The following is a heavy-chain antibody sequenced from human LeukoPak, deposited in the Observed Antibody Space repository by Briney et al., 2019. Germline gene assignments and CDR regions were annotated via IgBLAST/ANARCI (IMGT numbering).Heavy chain of an antibody. CDR2: TNTAGNTI. Sequence: GGSLRLSCAVSGITLSNYGMSWVRQAPGKGLEWVAYTNTAGNTIYYADSMKGRFTISRDNAKNSLYLQMNTLRAEDTAVYYCARATYDSSAVDAFDIWGQGTMVTVSP. D-gene: IGHD3-22*01. CDR3: ARATYDSSAVDAFDI. V-gene: IGHV3-11*01. J-gene: IGHJ3*02. CDR1: GITLSNYG.